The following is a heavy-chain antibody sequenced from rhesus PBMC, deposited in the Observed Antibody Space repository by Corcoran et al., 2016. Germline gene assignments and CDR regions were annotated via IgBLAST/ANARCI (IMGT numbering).Heavy chain of an antibody. CDR1: GGSISDNY. CDR3: ARESIATGWYFDY. V-gene: IGHV4-147*01. D-gene: IGHD6-13*01. J-gene: IGHJ4*01. Sequence: QVQLQESGPGLVKPSETLSLTCTVSGGSISDNYFWHCIRPPPGKGLGWMGRIYGSSGSTSYNPSLKSRVTISKDTSKNQFSLKLNSVTAADTAVYYCARESIATGWYFDYWGQGVLVTVSS. CDR2: IYGSSGST.